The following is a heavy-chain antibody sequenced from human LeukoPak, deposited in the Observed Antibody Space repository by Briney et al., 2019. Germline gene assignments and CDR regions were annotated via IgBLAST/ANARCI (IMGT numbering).Heavy chain of an antibody. CDR1: GGSVSSGSYY. CDR2: IYYSGST. Sequence: SETLSLTCTVSGGSVSSGSYYWSWIRQPPGKGLEWIGYIYYSGSTNYNPSLKSRVTISVDTSKNQFSLKLNSVTAADTAVYYCASQPDYDFWSGYYKSGFDYWGQGTLVTVSS. V-gene: IGHV4-61*01. J-gene: IGHJ4*02. D-gene: IGHD3-3*01. CDR3: ASQPDYDFWSGYYKSGFDY.